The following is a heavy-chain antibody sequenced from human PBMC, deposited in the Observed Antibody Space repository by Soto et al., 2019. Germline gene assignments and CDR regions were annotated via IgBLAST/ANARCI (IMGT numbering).Heavy chain of an antibody. CDR2: MKPNSGNT. V-gene: IGHV1-8*01. J-gene: IGHJ4*02. CDR3: ARGRESSGSFY. Sequence: QVQLVQSGAEVKKPGASVKVSCKASGYNFTSYDINWVRQATGQGLEWMGWMKPNSGNTGYAQKVGGRVTMTRNTSISPAYMELSSLRSEDTGVYYCARGRESSGSFYWGQGTLVTVSS. D-gene: IGHD6-19*01. CDR1: GYNFTSYD.